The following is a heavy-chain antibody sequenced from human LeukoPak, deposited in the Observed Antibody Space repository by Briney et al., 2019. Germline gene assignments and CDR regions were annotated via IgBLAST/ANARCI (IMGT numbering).Heavy chain of an antibody. CDR2: ISGSGGST. Sequence: GGSLRLSCAASGFTFSSYAMSWVRQAPGKGLEWVSAISGSGGSTYYADSVKGRFTISRDNSKNTLYLQMNSLRAEDTAVYYCAKVRNFYYDSSGYYGYWGQGTMVTVSS. D-gene: IGHD3-22*01. CDR3: AKVRNFYYDSSGYYGY. CDR1: GFTFSSYA. J-gene: IGHJ4*02. V-gene: IGHV3-23*01.